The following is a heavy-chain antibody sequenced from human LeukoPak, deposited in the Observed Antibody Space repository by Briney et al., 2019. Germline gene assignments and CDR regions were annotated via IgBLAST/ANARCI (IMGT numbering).Heavy chain of an antibody. V-gene: IGHV4-4*07. Sequence: SSETLSLTCTVSGGSISSYYWSWIRQPAGKGLEWIGRIYTSGSTNYNPSLKCRVTMSVDTSKNQFSLKLSSVTAADTAVYYCARDPPYTAIADWGQGTLVTVSS. CDR3: ARDPPYTAIAD. CDR1: GGSISSYY. D-gene: IGHD5-18*01. J-gene: IGHJ4*02. CDR2: IYTSGST.